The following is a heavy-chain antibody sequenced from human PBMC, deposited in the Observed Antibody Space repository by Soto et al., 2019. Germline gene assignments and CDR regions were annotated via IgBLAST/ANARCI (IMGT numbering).Heavy chain of an antibody. J-gene: IGHJ4*02. CDR2: IWRDGSDK. Sequence: GGSLRLSCAASGFTFNSDWMSWVRQAPGKGLEWVANIWRDGSDKHYVDSVRGRFTISRDNAKNSLYLQMNSLRADDTAVYYCARGSTSFDFWCQGTLVTVSS. CDR3: ARGSTSFDF. V-gene: IGHV3-7*01. D-gene: IGHD2-2*01. CDR1: GFTFNSDW.